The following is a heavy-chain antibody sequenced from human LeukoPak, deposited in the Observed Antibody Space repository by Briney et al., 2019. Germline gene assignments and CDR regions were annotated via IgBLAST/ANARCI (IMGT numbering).Heavy chain of an antibody. J-gene: IGHJ4*02. CDR3: ARDWILLNAFDY. CDR1: GYTFTSYD. V-gene: IGHV1-2*02. Sequence: ASVKVSCKASGYTFTSYDINWVRQAPGQGLEWMGWINPNSGGTNYAQKFQGRVTMTRDTSISTAYMELSRLRSDDTAVYYCARDWILLNAFDYWGQGTLVTVSS. D-gene: IGHD5-18*01. CDR2: INPNSGGT.